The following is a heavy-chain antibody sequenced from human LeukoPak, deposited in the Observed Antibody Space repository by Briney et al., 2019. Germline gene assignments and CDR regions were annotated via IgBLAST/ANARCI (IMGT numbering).Heavy chain of an antibody. J-gene: IGHJ5*02. CDR2: IWYDGTNK. Sequence: GRSLRLSCAASGXTFSSYGMHWVRKAPGKGLELVGFIWYDGTNKFYTDSVKGRFTISRDNSMNMLYLQMDSLRAEDTAVYYCARGGSGIYRTYNWLDPWGQGTLVTVSS. D-gene: IGHD1-26*01. V-gene: IGHV3-33*01. CDR1: GXTFSSYG. CDR3: ARGGSGIYRTYNWLDP.